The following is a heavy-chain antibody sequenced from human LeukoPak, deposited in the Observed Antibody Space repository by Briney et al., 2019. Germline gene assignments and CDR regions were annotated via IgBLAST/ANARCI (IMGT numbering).Heavy chain of an antibody. CDR3: ANDGIFGVVTRLFGGSRVTMEYYYMDV. CDR1: GFTFTTSG. J-gene: IGHJ6*03. D-gene: IGHD3-3*01. Sequence: GGSLRVFCSASGFTFTTSGMHWVCQAPGKGLERVATVPSDRSNKYHADSVKGRFTISRDNSKNTLYLQMNSLRAEDTAVYYCANDGIFGVVTRLFGGSRVTMEYYYMDVWGKGTTVTVSS. CDR2: VPSDRSNK. V-gene: IGHV3-30*18.